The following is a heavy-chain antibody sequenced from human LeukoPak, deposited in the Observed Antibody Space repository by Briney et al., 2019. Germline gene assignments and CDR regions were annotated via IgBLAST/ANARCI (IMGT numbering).Heavy chain of an antibody. Sequence: SETLSLTCAVSGGSISSGGYSWSWIRQPPGKGLEWIGYIYHSGSTYYNPSLKSRVTISVDRSKNQFSLKLSSVTAADTAVYYCARGYCSGGSCYHPFDYWGQGTLVTVSS. CDR3: ARGYCSGGSCYHPFDY. J-gene: IGHJ4*02. CDR1: GGSISSGGYS. D-gene: IGHD2-15*01. V-gene: IGHV4-30-2*01. CDR2: IYHSGST.